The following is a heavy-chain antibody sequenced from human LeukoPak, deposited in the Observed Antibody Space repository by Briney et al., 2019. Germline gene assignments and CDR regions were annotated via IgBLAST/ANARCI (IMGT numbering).Heavy chain of an antibody. D-gene: IGHD6-6*01. CDR1: GFTFSSYW. CDR2: IKQDGSEK. V-gene: IGHV3-7*01. J-gene: IGHJ6*03. Sequence: GGSLRLSCAASGFTFSSYWMSWVRQAPGKGLEWVANIKQDGSEKYYVDSVKGRFTISRDNAKNPLYLQMNSLRAEDTAVYYCARDRGPYIAARLYYYYYYMDVWGKGTTVTVSS. CDR3: ARDRGPYIAARLYYYYYYMDV.